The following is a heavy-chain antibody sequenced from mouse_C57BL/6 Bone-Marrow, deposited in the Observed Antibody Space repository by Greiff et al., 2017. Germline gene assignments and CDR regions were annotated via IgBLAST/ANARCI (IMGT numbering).Heavy chain of an antibody. V-gene: IGHV1-9*01. D-gene: IGHD2-4*01. CDR2: IFPCNGRT. Sequence: QVQLQQPGAELMKPGASVKLSCKATGYTFTGYWIEWVKQRPGHGLEWIGNIFPCNGRTHYNQKFKDKATFTVDKSSNTAYMQLSSLTSEDSAIYYCAMYHDNTWFAYWGQGTLVTVSA. CDR1: GYTFTGYW. CDR3: AMYHDNTWFAY. J-gene: IGHJ3*01.